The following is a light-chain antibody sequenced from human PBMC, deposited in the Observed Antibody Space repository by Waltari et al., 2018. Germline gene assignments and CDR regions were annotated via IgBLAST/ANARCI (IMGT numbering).Light chain of an antibody. Sequence: DIQMTQSPSTVSASGGDSVAITCRASQSISSWLAWYQQKPGKAPKLLIYDASSLESGVPSRFSGSGSGTEFTLTISSLQPDDFAAYYCQQYNTYPWTFGQGTKVEIK. CDR1: QSISSW. V-gene: IGKV1-5*01. CDR3: QQYNTYPWT. CDR2: DAS. J-gene: IGKJ1*01.